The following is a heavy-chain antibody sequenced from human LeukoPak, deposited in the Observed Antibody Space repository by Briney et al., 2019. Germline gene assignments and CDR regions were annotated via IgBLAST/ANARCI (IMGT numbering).Heavy chain of an antibody. Sequence: PSETLSPTCTVSGGSISGYFWSWIRQPPGKGLEWLGYTYDSGSTTYNPSLKSRVTISVDMSRSQFSLKLSSVTAADTADYYWARVKWFGESQALDLWGQGTVVSVSS. D-gene: IGHD3-10*01. CDR3: ARVKWFGESQALDL. CDR2: TYDSGST. V-gene: IGHV4-59*01. CDR1: GGSISGYF. J-gene: IGHJ3*01.